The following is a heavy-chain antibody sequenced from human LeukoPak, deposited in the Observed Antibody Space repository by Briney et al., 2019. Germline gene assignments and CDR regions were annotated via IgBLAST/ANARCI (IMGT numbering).Heavy chain of an antibody. CDR3: AANSAGHNTLGSSYKV. CDR2: ISYSGTT. CDR1: SASVSSSPYF. J-gene: IGHJ4*02. Sequence: SETLSLTCTVSSASVSSSPYFWGWIRQSPGKGLEWIGSISYSGTTYYNPSLKSRVTISVDTSKNQFPLKLNSVTAADTAVYYCAANSAGHNTLGSSYKVWGQGTLVTVSS. V-gene: IGHV4-39*01. D-gene: IGHD3-10*01.